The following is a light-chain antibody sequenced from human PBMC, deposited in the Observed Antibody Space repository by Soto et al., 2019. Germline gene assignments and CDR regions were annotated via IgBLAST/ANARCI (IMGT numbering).Light chain of an antibody. J-gene: IGLJ2*01. Sequence: QSVLTQPASGSGSPGQSITISCTGTSSDVGYYNYVSWYQQHPGKAPKVVIYEVRNRPSGASSRFSGSKSGNTAFLTISGLQPEDEADYYCSSYSRSSSVLFGGGTKVTVL. CDR3: SSYSRSSSVL. CDR2: EVR. V-gene: IGLV2-14*01. CDR1: SSDVGYYNY.